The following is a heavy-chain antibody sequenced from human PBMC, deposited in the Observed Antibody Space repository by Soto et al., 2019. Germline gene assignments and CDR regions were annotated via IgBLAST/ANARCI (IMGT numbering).Heavy chain of an antibody. J-gene: IGHJ6*02. CDR3: AGENDGYGPVRGVIKDYYYGMDV. CDR1: GGTFSSYA. CDR2: IIPIFGTA. V-gene: IGHV1-69*01. Sequence: QVQLVQSGAEVKKPGSSVKVSCKASGGTFSSYAISWVRQAPGQGLEWMGGIIPIFGTANYAQKFQGRVTITADESTSTAYMELSSLRSEDTAVYYCAGENDGYGPVRGVIKDYYYGMDVWGQGTTVTVSS. D-gene: IGHD3-10*01.